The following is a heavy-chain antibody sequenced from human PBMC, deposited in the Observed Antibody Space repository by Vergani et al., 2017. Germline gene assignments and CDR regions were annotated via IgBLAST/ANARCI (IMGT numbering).Heavy chain of an antibody. CDR2: ISYDGSNK. J-gene: IGHJ4*02. V-gene: IGHV3-30*18. CDR1: GFTFSSYG. D-gene: IGHD1-26*01. Sequence: VQLLESGGGVVQPGRSLRLSCAASGFTFSSYGMHWVRQAPGKGLEWVAVISYDGSNKYYADSVKGRFTISRDNSKNTLYLQMNSLRAEDTAVYYCAKETPWGYWGQGTLVTVSS. CDR3: AKETPWGY.